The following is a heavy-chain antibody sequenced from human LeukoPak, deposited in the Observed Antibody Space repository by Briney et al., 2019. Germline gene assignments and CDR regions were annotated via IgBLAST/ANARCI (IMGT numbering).Heavy chain of an antibody. CDR2: IYYSGST. J-gene: IGHJ4*02. CDR3: ARSNCGGDCATDY. Sequence: SETLSLTCTVSGGSIRSYYWSWIRQPPGKGLEWIAYIYYSGSTNYNPSLKSRVTISVDTSKSQFSLKLSSVTAADTAVYYCARSNCGGDCATDYWGQGTLVTVSS. V-gene: IGHV4-59*01. CDR1: GGSIRSYY. D-gene: IGHD2-21*02.